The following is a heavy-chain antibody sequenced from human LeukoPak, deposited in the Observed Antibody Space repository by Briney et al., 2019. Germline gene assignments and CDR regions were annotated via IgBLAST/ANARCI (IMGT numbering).Heavy chain of an antibody. CDR2: IYYSGST. D-gene: IGHD3-3*01. Sequence: SETLSLTCTVSGGSISSSRYYWGWIRQPPGKGLEWIGSIYYSGSTYYNPSLKSRVTISVDTSKNQFSLKLSSVTAADTAVYYCARVSGHRAYYFDYWGQGTLVTVSS. CDR3: ARVSGHRAYYFDY. V-gene: IGHV4-39*07. J-gene: IGHJ4*02. CDR1: GGSISSSRYY.